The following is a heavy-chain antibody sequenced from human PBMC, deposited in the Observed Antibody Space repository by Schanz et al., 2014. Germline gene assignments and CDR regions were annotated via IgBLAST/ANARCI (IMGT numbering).Heavy chain of an antibody. CDR1: GGSISSGGSS. CDR3: ARGVRRGDGKNGYYNWFDP. V-gene: IGHV4-30-2*05. J-gene: IGHJ5*02. Sequence: QLQLQESGSGLVKPSQTLPLTCGVSGGSISSGGSSWNWIRLPPGKGLEWIGYIYDSGNTYYNPSLKSRVTMSIDTSENQFSLKLRSVTGADTAVYYCARGVRRGDGKNGYYNWFDPWGQGTLVTVSS. CDR2: IYDSGNT. D-gene: IGHD3-22*01.